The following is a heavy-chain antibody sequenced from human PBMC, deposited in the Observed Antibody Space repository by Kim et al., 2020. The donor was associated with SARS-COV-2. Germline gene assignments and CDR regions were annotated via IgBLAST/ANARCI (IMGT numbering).Heavy chain of an antibody. D-gene: IGHD3-9*01. J-gene: IGHJ4*02. V-gene: IGHV4-61*01. CDR1: GGSVSSGSYY. Sequence: SETLSLTCTVSGGSVSSGSYYWSWIRQPPGKGLEWIGYIYYSGSTNYNPSLKSRVTISVDTSKNQFSLKLSSVTAADTAVYYCARGGMWYEILTGYNGNFDYWGQGTLVTVSS. CDR3: ARGGMWYEILTGYNGNFDY. CDR2: IYYSGST.